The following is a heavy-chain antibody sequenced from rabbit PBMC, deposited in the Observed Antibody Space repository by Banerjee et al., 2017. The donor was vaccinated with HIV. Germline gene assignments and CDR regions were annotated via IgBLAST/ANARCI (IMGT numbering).Heavy chain of an antibody. V-gene: IGHV1S7*01. CDR3: VRDEGYASSSGYSYYFNL. D-gene: IGHD1-1*01. CDR1: GFDFSNYY. CDR2: IDPVFGST. Sequence: QLVESGGGLVQPGESLKLSCKASGFDFSNYYMSWVRQAPGKGLEWIGYIDPVFGSTYYASWVNGRFTISSHNAQNTLYLQLNSLTAADTATYFCVRDEGYASSSGYSYYFNLWGPGTLVTVS. J-gene: IGHJ4*01.